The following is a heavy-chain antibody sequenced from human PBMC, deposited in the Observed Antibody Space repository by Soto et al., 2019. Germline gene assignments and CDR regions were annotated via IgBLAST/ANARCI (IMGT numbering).Heavy chain of an antibody. CDR3: ARNPRLWFGELSDAFDI. J-gene: IGHJ3*02. CDR2: IYYSGST. Sequence: QVQLLESGPGLVKPSQALYLTCTVSGGSISSGGYYWSWIRQHPGKGLEWIGYIYYSGSTYYNPSLKSRVTISVDTSKNQFSLKLSSVTAADTAVYYCARNPRLWFGELSDAFDIWGQGTMVTVSS. V-gene: IGHV4-31*03. CDR1: GGSISSGGYY. D-gene: IGHD3-10*01.